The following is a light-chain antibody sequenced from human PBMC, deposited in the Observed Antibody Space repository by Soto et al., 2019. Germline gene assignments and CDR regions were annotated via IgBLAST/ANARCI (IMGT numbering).Light chain of an antibody. CDR1: QSISTY. CDR3: QQSYMTPWT. CDR2: AAS. J-gene: IGKJ1*01. Sequence: DIQMTQSPSSLSASVGDTVTLTCRASQSISTYLNWYQHKPGKAPKLLIYAASSLQSGVPSKFSGSESGADFTLTISSLQPEDFALYYCQQSYMTPWTFGQGTKVDIK. V-gene: IGKV1-39*01.